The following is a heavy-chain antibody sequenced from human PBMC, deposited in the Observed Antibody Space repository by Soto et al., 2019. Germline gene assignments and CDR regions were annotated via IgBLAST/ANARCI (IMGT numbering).Heavy chain of an antibody. CDR2: IKMDASEK. D-gene: IGHD3-10*01. Sequence: EVQLVESGGGLVQPGGSLRLSCAASGFTFGSYWMSWVRQAPGKGLEWLATIKMDASEKKYVDSVKGRFTMSRDNAKKELHLQWDSLRAEDTAVYYWASDSGYGSGASVSHDLDYWGHGTLVTVSS. J-gene: IGHJ4*01. CDR1: GFTFGSYW. V-gene: IGHV3-7*01. CDR3: ASDSGYGSGASVSHDLDY.